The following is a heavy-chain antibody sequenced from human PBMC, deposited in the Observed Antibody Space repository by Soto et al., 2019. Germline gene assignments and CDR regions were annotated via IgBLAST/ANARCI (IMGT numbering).Heavy chain of an antibody. CDR2: ISAYNGNT. V-gene: IGHV1-18*01. J-gene: IGHJ4*02. CDR1: GYTFTSYG. Sequence: RASVKVSCKASGYTFTSYGVSWVRQAPGQGLEWMGWISAYNGNTKYAQKLQGRVTMTTDTSTNTAYMDLRSLRSDDTAVYYCARDSPPVDYWGQGTLVTVSS. CDR3: ARDSPPVDY.